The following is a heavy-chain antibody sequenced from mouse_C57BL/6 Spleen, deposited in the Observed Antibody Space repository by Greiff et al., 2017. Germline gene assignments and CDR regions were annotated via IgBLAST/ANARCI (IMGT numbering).Heavy chain of an antibody. CDR3: ARNTITTVVADWYFDV. J-gene: IGHJ1*03. Sequence: VKLMESGPGLVAPSQSLSITCTVSGFSLTSYAISWVRQPPGKGLEWLGVIWTGGGTNYNSALKSGLSISKDNSKSQVFLKMNSLQTDDTARYYCARNTITTVVADWYFDVWGTGTTVTVSS. D-gene: IGHD1-1*01. CDR1: GFSLTSYA. V-gene: IGHV2-9-1*01. CDR2: IWTGGGT.